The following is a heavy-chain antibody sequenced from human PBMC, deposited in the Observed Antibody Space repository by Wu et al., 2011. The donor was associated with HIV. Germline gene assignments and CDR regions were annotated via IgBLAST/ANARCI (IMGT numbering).Heavy chain of an antibody. Sequence: QIQLVQSGADVKKPGASVTVSCKASGYTLISYGISWVRQAPGQGPEWMGWISAYNGDTNYAQKFQGRVTMTTDISTYTAFVELRSLRSDDTAVYYCARDESWDIVVLPTAAFDYWGQGTLVTVSS. V-gene: IGHV1-18*01. D-gene: IGHD2-2*01. J-gene: IGHJ4*02. CDR1: GYTLISYG. CDR3: ARDESWDIVVLPTAAFDY. CDR2: ISAYNGDT.